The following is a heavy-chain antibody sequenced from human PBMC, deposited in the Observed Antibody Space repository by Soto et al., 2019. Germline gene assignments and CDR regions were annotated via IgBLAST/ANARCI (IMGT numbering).Heavy chain of an antibody. CDR3: ARDQYSSSHYYYYGMDV. J-gene: IGHJ6*02. Sequence: QVQLVQSGAEVKKPGASVKVSCKASGYTFTSYDISWVRQAPGQGLEWMGWISAYNGNTNYAQKLQGRVTMTTDTSTSTAYMELRSLRSDDTAVYYCARDQYSSSHYYYYGMDVWGQGTTVTVSS. V-gene: IGHV1-18*01. D-gene: IGHD6-13*01. CDR1: GYTFTSYD. CDR2: ISAYNGNT.